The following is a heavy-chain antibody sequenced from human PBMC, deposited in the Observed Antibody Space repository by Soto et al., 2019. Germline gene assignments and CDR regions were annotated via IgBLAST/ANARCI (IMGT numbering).Heavy chain of an antibody. CDR2: ISATRSTT. CDR1: GFGFCSYA. CDR3: ALDFDF. J-gene: IGHJ3*01. Sequence: GPLRLFCAASGFGFCSYALTWLRQALAKGLDWVSTISATRSTTYYAYSVKCRLRINNDNSKITLYLLINSLIFEYTAVYYGALDFDFSGQGTMVTVSS. V-gene: IGHV3-23*01. D-gene: IGHD1-1*01.